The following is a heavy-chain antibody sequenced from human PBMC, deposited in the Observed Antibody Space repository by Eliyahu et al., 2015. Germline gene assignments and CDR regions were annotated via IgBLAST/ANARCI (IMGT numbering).Heavy chain of an antibody. V-gene: IGHV3-30*04. D-gene: IGHD2-2*02. J-gene: IGHJ2*01. Sequence: QVQLVESGGGVVXPGXSLRISCAASGFIFNTYSIXWVRQAPGKVLEGVAVISGEGSTKFYADSVKGRFTVSRDNSKNTVYLEMSSLRTEDTAVYYCAREIQIPDWYFDLWGRGTLVRVSS. CDR3: AREIQIPDWYFDL. CDR2: ISGEGSTK. CDR1: GFIFNTYS.